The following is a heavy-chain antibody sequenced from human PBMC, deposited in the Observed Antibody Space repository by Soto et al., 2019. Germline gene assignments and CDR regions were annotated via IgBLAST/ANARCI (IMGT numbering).Heavy chain of an antibody. J-gene: IGHJ5*02. V-gene: IGHV1-3*01. D-gene: IGHD3-3*01. CDR3: ARDPRITIFGLGYHWFDP. Sequence: QVQLVQSGAEVKKPGASVKVSCKASGYTFTSYAMHWVRQAPGQRLEWMGWINAGNGNTKYSQKFQGRVTITRDTSASTAYMELSSLRSEDTAVYYCARDPRITIFGLGYHWFDPWGQGTLVTVSS. CDR2: INAGNGNT. CDR1: GYTFTSYA.